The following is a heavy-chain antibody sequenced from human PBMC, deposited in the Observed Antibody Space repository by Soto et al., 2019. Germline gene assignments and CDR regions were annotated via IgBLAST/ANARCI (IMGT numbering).Heavy chain of an antibody. D-gene: IGHD2-8*01. CDR1: GYTFSRCG. CDR3: AKNGQPPYYYYGMDV. Sequence: QGQLVQSGPEVKKPGASVKVSCKTSGYTFSRCGISWVRQAPGQGLEWMGWISGYNGDTNYAQKVQGRVTMTKDTSTYTAYMELRSLTSDDTAIYYCAKNGQPPYYYYGMDVWGQGTTVTVSS. V-gene: IGHV1-18*01. J-gene: IGHJ6*02. CDR2: ISGYNGDT.